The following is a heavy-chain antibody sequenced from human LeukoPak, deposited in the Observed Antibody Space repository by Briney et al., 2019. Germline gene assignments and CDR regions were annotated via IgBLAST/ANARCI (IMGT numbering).Heavy chain of an antibody. V-gene: IGHV3-30*02. D-gene: IGHD1-7*01. CDR1: GFIFSSYG. J-gene: IGHJ4*02. CDR3: AKDSRNYFSPDY. CDR2: IRYDGSNK. Sequence: PGGSLRLSCAASGFIFSSYGMHWARQAPGTGLEWVAFIRYDGSNKYYGDSVKGRFTISRDNSKNTLYLQMNSLRAEDTAVYYCAKDSRNYFSPDYWGQGTLVTVSS.